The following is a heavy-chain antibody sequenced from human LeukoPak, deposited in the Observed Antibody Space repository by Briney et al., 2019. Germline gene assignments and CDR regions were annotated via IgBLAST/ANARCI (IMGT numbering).Heavy chain of an antibody. Sequence: PGRSLRLSCAASGFTTFSSYAMHWVHQAPGKGLEWVAVISYDGSNKYYADSVKGRFTISRDNSKNTLYLQMNSLRAEDTAVYYCAREQITGRYFDYWGQGTLVTVSS. V-gene: IGHV3-30*01. CDR1: GFTTFSSYA. J-gene: IGHJ4*02. CDR2: ISYDGSNK. D-gene: IGHD1-20*01. CDR3: AREQITGRYFDY.